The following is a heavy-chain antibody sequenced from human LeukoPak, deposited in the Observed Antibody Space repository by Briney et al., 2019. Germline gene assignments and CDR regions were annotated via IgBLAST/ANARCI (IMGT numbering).Heavy chain of an antibody. CDR2: INPDGSEK. Sequence: GGSLRLSRAASGFTFSIYCMRWVRQAPGKGLEWVANINPDGSEKYYVDSVKGRFTISRDNAKNSLCLQMNSLRAEDTAVYYCVGGTRKDSYESSGYYSYFDYWGQGTLVTVSS. CDR3: VGGTRKDSYESSGYYSYFDY. V-gene: IGHV3-7*01. CDR1: GFTFSIYC. J-gene: IGHJ4*02. D-gene: IGHD3-22*01.